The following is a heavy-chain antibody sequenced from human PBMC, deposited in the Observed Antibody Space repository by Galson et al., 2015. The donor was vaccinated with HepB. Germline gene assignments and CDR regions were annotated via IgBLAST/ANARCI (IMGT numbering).Heavy chain of an antibody. J-gene: IGHJ3*02. CDR2: IKEDGRDK. D-gene: IGHD3-16*01. Sequence: SLRLSCAASGFTFSSYWINWVRQAPGKELEWVANIKEDGRDKYYVDSVKGRFTISRDNAKNSAYLQMNSLRAEDTAVYYCARGGAFGFDIWGQGTMVTVSS. V-gene: IGHV3-7*01. CDR1: GFTFSSYW. CDR3: ARGGAFGFDI.